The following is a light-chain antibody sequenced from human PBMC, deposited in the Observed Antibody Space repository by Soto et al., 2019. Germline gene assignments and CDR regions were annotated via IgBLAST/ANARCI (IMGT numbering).Light chain of an antibody. J-gene: IGKJ4*01. CDR1: QDISSY. Sequence: DIQMTQSPSSVAASVGDRVTITCRASQDISSYVAWYKQKPGEAPKVLIYAAFSLQSGVPSRFSGSGSGTDFTLTISSLQPEDFATYYCQQTNSFPLTFGGGTKVEIK. CDR2: AAF. CDR3: QQTNSFPLT. V-gene: IGKV1D-12*01.